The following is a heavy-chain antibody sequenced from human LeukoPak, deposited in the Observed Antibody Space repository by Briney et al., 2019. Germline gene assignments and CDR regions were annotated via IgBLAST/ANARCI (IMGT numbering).Heavy chain of an antibody. CDR1: GYTLTGCY. D-gene: IGHD1-26*01. V-gene: IGHV1-2*02. CDR2: INPNSGDT. CDR3: TRDWLGGATDY. J-gene: IGHJ4*02. Sequence: GASVKVSCKTSGYTLTGCYMHWVRQAPGQGLEWMGWINPNSGDTNYAQKFQGRVTMTRDTSISTLYMELSRLRSDDTAVYYCTRDWLGGATDYWGQGTLVTVSS.